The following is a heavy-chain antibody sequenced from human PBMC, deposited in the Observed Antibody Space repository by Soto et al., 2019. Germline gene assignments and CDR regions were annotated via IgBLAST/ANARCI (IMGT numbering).Heavy chain of an antibody. CDR1: GASIRSNNW. J-gene: IGHJ4*02. CDR2: IFQSGST. CDR3: ARVYSGSYSDS. Sequence: TLSLTCAVSGASIRSNNWWGWVRQPPGKGLEWIGEIFQSGSTNYNPSLKTRLTISVDKSKNQFSLKLSSVTAADTAVYYCARVYSGSYSDSWGRGTPVTV. D-gene: IGHD1-26*01. V-gene: IGHV4-4*02.